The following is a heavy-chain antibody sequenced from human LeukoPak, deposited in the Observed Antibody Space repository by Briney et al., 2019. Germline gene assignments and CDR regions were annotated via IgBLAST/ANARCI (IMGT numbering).Heavy chain of an antibody. CDR3: ARGAGGSSGWSTIRYFDC. V-gene: IGHV3-30-3*01. Sequence: PGGSLRLSCAASGVTFCTFALHWVRQGPFRGPGGGAAVLYDASSKYYADSVKGRFTISRDNSKSTLYLQLDSLGVEDTAVYYCARGAGGSSGWSTIRYFDCWGQGTLVTVSS. CDR1: GVTFCTFA. CDR2: VLYDASSK. D-gene: IGHD6-13*01. J-gene: IGHJ4*02.